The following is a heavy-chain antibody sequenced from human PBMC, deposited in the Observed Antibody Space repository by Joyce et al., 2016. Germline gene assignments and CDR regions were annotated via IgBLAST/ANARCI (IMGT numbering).Heavy chain of an antibody. V-gene: IGHV1-3*01. Sequence: QVQLVQSGAEVKKPGASVKVSCKASGYTFTTNTMHWVRQAPGQGLEWMGWINAGNGNTKYSQKFQGRVTITRDTSASTVYMELSSLRSEDTAVYYCARDLRIVGATRYYYYYMDVWGKGTTVTVSS. D-gene: IGHD1-26*01. CDR1: GYTFTTNT. CDR3: ARDLRIVGATRYYYYYMDV. J-gene: IGHJ6*03. CDR2: INAGNGNT.